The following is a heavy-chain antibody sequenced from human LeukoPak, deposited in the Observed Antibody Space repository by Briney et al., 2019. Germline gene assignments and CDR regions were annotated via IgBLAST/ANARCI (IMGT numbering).Heavy chain of an antibody. D-gene: IGHD2-2*02. V-gene: IGHV3-23*01. CDR2: VTVSSGT. J-gene: IGHJ4*02. Sequence: GGSLRLSCAASGFTFSSYAMSWVRQAPGKGLEWVSSVTVSSGTYYADSVKGRFTITRDNSKDTLFLQMSSLRAEDTAIYYCAKSNFYCTSAACYTWAFDYWGQGTLVTVSS. CDR3: AKSNFYCTSAACYTWAFDY. CDR1: GFTFSSYA.